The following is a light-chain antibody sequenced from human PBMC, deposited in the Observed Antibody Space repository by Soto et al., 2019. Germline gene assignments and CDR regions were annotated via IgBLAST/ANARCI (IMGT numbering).Light chain of an antibody. CDR1: QSINSN. J-gene: IGKJ1*01. V-gene: IGKV3-15*01. CDR2: GAS. CDR3: QQYSNWWS. Sequence: EIVMTQSPATLSVSPGERVTLSCRASQSINSNLAWYQQKPGQAPRLLIYGASTRATGVPARFSGSGSGTEFTLTISSLQSEDFAVYYCQQYSNWWSFGQGTKVDIK.